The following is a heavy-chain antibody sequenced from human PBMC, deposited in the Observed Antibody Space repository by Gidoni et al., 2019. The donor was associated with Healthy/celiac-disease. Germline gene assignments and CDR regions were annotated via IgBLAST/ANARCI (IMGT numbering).Heavy chain of an antibody. J-gene: IGHJ4*02. Sequence: EVQLLESGGGLVQPGGSLRLSCAASGFTFSTYPMSWVRQAPGKGLEWVSAISGSGGSTYYADSVKGRFTISRDNSKNTLYLQMNSLRAEDTAVYYCAKEGSRYCSGGSCYSFDYWGQGTLVTVSS. CDR1: GFTFSTYP. CDR2: ISGSGGST. CDR3: AKEGSRYCSGGSCYSFDY. D-gene: IGHD2-15*01. V-gene: IGHV3-23*01.